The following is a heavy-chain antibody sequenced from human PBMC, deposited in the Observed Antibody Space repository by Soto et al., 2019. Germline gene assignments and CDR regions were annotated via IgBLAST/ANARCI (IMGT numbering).Heavy chain of an antibody. J-gene: IGHJ5*02. CDR2: IYSGGST. V-gene: IGHV3-53*02. CDR3: ERGDDYNSGWFNP. D-gene: IGHD4-4*01. Sequence: EVQLVETGGGLIQPGGSLRLSCAASGFTVSSNYMSWVRQAPGKGLEWVSVIYSGGSTYYAVSVKGRFTISRDNSKNTLCLQMTNLRAEDTAVYSYERGDDYNSGWFNPWGHGTLVIVSS. CDR1: GFTVSSNY.